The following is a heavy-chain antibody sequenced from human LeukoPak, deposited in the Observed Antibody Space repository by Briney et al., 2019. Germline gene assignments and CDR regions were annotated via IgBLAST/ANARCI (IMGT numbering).Heavy chain of an antibody. D-gene: IGHD3-3*01. CDR2: INPNSGGT. V-gene: IGHV1-2*04. CDR3: AREGYDFWSGYSLPYNWFDP. J-gene: IGHJ5*02. Sequence: ASVKVSCKASGYAFTSYAMHWVRQAPGQRLEWMGWINPNSGGTNYAQKFQGWVTMTRDTSISTAYMELSRLRSDDTAVYYCAREGYDFWSGYSLPYNWFDPWGQGTLVTVSS. CDR1: GYAFTSYA.